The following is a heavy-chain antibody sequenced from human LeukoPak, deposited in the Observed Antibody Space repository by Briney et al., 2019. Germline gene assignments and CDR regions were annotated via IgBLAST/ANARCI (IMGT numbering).Heavy chain of an antibody. CDR3: ARENPVVVPAARTSDAFDI. Sequence: SETLSLTCAVYGGSFSGYYWSWIRQPPGKGLEWIGEINHSGSTNYNPSLRSRVTISVDTSKNQFSLKLSSVTAADTAVYYCARENPVVVPAARTSDAFDIWGQGTMVTVSS. CDR1: GGSFSGYY. V-gene: IGHV4-34*01. J-gene: IGHJ3*02. D-gene: IGHD2-2*01. CDR2: INHSGST.